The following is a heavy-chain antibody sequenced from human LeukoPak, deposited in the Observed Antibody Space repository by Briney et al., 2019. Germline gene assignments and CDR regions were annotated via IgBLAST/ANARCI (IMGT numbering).Heavy chain of an antibody. J-gene: IGHJ4*02. D-gene: IGHD6-13*01. Sequence: GGSLRLSCAASGFTFSSYWMSWVRQAPGKGLEWVAVMSYDGSRKFYADSVKGRFTISRDNYKNRLDLQINSLRAEDTAVYYCARGLRGAASGNPLDYWGQGTLVTVSS. CDR3: ARGLRGAASGNPLDY. V-gene: IGHV3-30*13. CDR1: GFTFSSYW. CDR2: MSYDGSRK.